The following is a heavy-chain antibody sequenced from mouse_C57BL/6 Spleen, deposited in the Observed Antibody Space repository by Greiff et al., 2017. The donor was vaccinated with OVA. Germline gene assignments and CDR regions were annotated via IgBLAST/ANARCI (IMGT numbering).Heavy chain of an antibody. CDR2: IDPANGNT. CDR1: GFNIKNTS. CDR3: AREDGSSPRS. J-gene: IGHJ2*01. V-gene: IGHV14-3*01. Sequence: VQLQQSVAELVRPGASVKLSCTASGFNIKNTSMHWVKQRPEQGLAWIGRIDPANGNTKYAPKFQGKATITADTSSNTAYLQLSSLTSEDTAIYYCAREDGSSPRSWGQGTNRTVAS. D-gene: IGHD1-1*01.